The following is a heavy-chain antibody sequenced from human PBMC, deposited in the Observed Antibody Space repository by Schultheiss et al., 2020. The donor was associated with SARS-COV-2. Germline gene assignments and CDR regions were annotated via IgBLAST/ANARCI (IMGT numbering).Heavy chain of an antibody. D-gene: IGHD6-19*01. Sequence: GGSLRLSCAASGFTFSSYSINWVRRVPGKGLEWVSYIGHTGSVIYYADSVKGRFTISRDNVKNSLYLQMNSLRVEDTAVYYCATSTVAVHSYYYGLDVWGQGTTVTVSS. CDR3: ATSTVAVHSYYYGLDV. V-gene: IGHV3-48*01. J-gene: IGHJ6*02. CDR2: IGHTGSVI. CDR1: GFTFSSYS.